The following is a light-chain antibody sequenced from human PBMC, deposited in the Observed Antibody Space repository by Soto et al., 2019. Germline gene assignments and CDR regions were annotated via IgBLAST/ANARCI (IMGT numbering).Light chain of an antibody. CDR1: SSDVGGYNY. J-gene: IGLJ2*01. CDR3: TSYTSSGTNVV. Sequence: QSALTQPASVSGSPGQSITISCTGTSSDVGGYNYVSWYQHHPGKAPKLMIYEVTNRPSGLSNRFSGSKSGNTASLTISGLQAEDEADYYCTSYTSSGTNVVFGGGTNVTVL. CDR2: EVT. V-gene: IGLV2-14*01.